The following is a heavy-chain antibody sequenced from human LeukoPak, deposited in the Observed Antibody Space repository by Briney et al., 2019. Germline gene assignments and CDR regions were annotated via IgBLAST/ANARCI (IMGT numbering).Heavy chain of an antibody. CDR2: IYYSGST. CDR1: GGSISSYY. V-gene: IGHV4-59*01. CDR3: AREPYDSSGTFDY. J-gene: IGHJ4*02. Sequence: SETLSLTXTVSGGSISSYYWSWIRQPPGKGLEWIGYIYYSGSTNYNSSLKSRVTISVDTSKNQFSLKLSSVTAADTAVYYCAREPYDSSGTFDYWGQGTLVTVSS. D-gene: IGHD3-22*01.